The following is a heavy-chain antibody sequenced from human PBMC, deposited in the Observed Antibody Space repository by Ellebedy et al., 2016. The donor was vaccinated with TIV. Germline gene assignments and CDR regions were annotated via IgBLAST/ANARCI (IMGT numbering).Heavy chain of an antibody. CDR2: ISNSGRT. CDR1: GGSINNYY. CDR3: AEGRSGWYYFDY. J-gene: IGHJ4*01. Sequence: SETLSLTCTVSGGSINNYYWSWIRQAPGKGLEWIGYISNSGRTNYNPSLNSRVTISVDTSKNQFSLKLTSMTAADTAVYYCAEGRSGWYYFDYWGQGTLVSVSS. V-gene: IGHV4-59*12. D-gene: IGHD6-19*01.